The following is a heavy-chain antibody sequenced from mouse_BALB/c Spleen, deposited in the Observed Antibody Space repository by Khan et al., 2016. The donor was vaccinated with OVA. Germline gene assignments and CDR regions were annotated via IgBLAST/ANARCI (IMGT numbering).Heavy chain of an antibody. V-gene: IGHV1-20*02. CDR2: INPHIGET. J-gene: IGHJ2*01. D-gene: IGHD1-1*01. Sequence: VQLKESGPELVKPGASVKISCKASGYSFTGYFMNWVMQSHGKSLEWIGRINPHIGETLYNQKFKGKATLTVDESSSTAHMELRSLASEDSVVYYCARKNGSDFDYWGQGTTLTVSS. CDR3: ARKNGSDFDY. CDR1: GYSFTGYF.